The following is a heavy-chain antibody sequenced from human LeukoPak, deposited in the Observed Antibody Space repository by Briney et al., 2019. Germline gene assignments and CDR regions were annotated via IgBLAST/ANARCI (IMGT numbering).Heavy chain of an antibody. CDR2: INHSGST. CDR3: ARRRACSSTNCYRTYNWFDP. CDR1: AGSFSGYY. D-gene: IGHD2-2*02. J-gene: IGHJ5*02. Sequence: PSETLSLTCAVYAGSFSGYYWSWIRQPPGKGLEWIGEINHSGSTNYNPSLKSRVTISVDTSKNQFSLKLSSVTAADTAVYYCARRRACSSTNCYRTYNWFDPSGQGTLVTVSS. V-gene: IGHV4-34*01.